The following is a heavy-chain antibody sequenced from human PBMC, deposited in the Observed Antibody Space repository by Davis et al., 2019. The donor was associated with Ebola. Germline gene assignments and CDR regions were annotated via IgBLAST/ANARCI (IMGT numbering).Heavy chain of an antibody. CDR2: ISYDGSNK. J-gene: IGHJ6*02. V-gene: IGHV3-30*03. CDR3: SGNYGPSDYYYGMDV. Sequence: GGSLRLSCAASGFTFSSYGMHWVRQAPGKGLEWVAVISYDGSNKYYADSVQGRFTISRDNSKNTLYLQMNSLRAEDTAVYYCSGNYGPSDYYYGMDVWGQGTTVTVSS. CDR1: GFTFSSYG. D-gene: IGHD1-7*01.